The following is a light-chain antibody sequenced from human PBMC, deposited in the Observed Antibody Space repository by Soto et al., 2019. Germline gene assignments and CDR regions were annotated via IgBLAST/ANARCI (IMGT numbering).Light chain of an antibody. V-gene: IGKV3D-15*01. CDR1: QSIGSN. Sequence: VMTQSPATLSLSPGERATLSCRASQSIGSNLAWYQQKPGQVPRLLIYGASTRATDIPARFSGSGSGTEFALTISSLQSEDFAVYYCQQYNNWQTFGQGTKVDIK. J-gene: IGKJ2*01. CDR2: GAS. CDR3: QQYNNWQT.